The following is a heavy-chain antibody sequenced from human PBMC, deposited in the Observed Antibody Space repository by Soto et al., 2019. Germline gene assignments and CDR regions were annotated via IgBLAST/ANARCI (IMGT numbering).Heavy chain of an antibody. J-gene: IGHJ6*01. V-gene: IGHV3-48*03. Sequence: ESGGGLVQAGGSLRLFCAVSGFTFSNYEMNWVRQAPGKGLEWVSYIGTSGRTIYYADSVRGRFTISRDNAKNSLYLQMNSLRAEDTAVYYCARDPAIYSGKFDYGLDVW. CDR1: GFTFSNYE. D-gene: IGHD4-4*01. CDR3: ARDPAIYSGKFDYGLDV. CDR2: IGTSGRTI.